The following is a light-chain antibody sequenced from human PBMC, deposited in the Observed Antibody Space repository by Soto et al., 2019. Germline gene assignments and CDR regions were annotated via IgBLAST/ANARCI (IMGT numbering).Light chain of an antibody. J-gene: IGKJ4*01. CDR3: QQYNAYPLT. Sequence: DIQMTQSPSTLSASVGERVTITCRASQSITTWLAWYQQKPGKAPKLLIYKASSLEGGVPSRFSGSGSVTEFNITISSLQPDDFATDYCQQYNAYPLTFVGGTTVEIK. V-gene: IGKV1-5*03. CDR2: KAS. CDR1: QSITTW.